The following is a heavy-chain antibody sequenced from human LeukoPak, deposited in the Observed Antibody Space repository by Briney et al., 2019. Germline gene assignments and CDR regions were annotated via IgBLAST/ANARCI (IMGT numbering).Heavy chain of an antibody. CDR1: GGTFSSYA. CDR2: IIPIFGTA. CDR3: ARHDYADSPLEY. V-gene: IGHV1-69*01. Sequence: SVKVSCKASGGTFSSYAISWVRQAPGQGLEWMGGIIPIFGTANYAQKFQGRVTITADESTSTAYMELSSLRSEDTAVYYCARHDYADSPLEYWGQGTLVTVSS. D-gene: IGHD4-17*01. J-gene: IGHJ4*02.